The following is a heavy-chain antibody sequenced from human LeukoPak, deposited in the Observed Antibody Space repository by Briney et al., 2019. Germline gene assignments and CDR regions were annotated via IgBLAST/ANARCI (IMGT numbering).Heavy chain of an antibody. CDR1: GFTFSSYS. CDR3: ARPTLTWGSGPDY. D-gene: IGHD7-27*01. Sequence: TGGSLRLSCAASGFTFSSYSMNWVRQAPGKGLEWVSSISSSSSYIYYADSVKGRFTISRDNAKNSLYLQMNSLRAEDTAVYYCARPTLTWGSGPDYWGQGTLVTVPS. V-gene: IGHV3-21*01. J-gene: IGHJ4*02. CDR2: ISSSSSYI.